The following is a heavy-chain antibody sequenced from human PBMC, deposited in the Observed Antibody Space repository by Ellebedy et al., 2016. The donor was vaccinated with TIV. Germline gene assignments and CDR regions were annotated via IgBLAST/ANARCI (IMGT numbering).Heavy chain of an antibody. Sequence: GESLKISCAASGFTFSSYAMHWVRQAPGKGLEYVSAISSNGGSTYYANSVKGRFTISSDNSKNTLYLQMGSLRAEDMAVYYCARLTVTTWSSAFDIWGQGTMVTVSS. CDR2: ISSNGGST. CDR1: GFTFSSYA. V-gene: IGHV3-64*01. D-gene: IGHD4-17*01. J-gene: IGHJ3*02. CDR3: ARLTVTTWSSAFDI.